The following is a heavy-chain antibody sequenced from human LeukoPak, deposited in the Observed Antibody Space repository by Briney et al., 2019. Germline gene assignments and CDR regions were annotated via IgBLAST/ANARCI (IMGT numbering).Heavy chain of an antibody. CDR1: GYSISSGYY. D-gene: IGHD6-19*01. CDR3: AGNLYSSGWYSDY. J-gene: IGHJ4*02. CDR2: IYHSGST. V-gene: IGHV4-38-2*02. Sequence: PSETLSLTCTVSGYSISSGYYWGWIRQPPGKGLEWIGSIYHSGSTYYNPSLKSRVTISVDTSKNQFSLKLSSVTAADTAVYYCAGNLYSSGWYSDYWGQGTLVTVSS.